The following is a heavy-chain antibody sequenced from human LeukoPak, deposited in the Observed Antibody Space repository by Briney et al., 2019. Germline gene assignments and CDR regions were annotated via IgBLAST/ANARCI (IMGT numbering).Heavy chain of an antibody. D-gene: IGHD2-2*01. CDR1: GGTFSSYA. Sequence: ASVKVSCKASGGTFSSYAISWVRQAPGQGLEWMGGIIPIFGTANYAQKFQGRVTITADESTSTAYMELSSLRSEDTAVYYCARHAIDIVVVPAASNWFDPWGQGTLVTVSS. CDR3: ARHAIDIVVVPAASNWFDP. V-gene: IGHV1-69*13. CDR2: IIPIFGTA. J-gene: IGHJ5*02.